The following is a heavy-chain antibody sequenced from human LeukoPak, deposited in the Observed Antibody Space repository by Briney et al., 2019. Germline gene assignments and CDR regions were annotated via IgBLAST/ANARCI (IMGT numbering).Heavy chain of an antibody. CDR3: ARGYCSSTSCSIARGAFDI. Sequence: SVKVSCKASGGTFSSYAISWVRQAPGQGLEWMGGIIPIFGTANYAQKFQGRVTITADESTSTAYMELSSLRSEDTAVYCCARGYCSSTSCSIARGAFDIWGQGTMVTVSS. CDR2: IIPIFGTA. D-gene: IGHD2-2*01. V-gene: IGHV1-69*13. CDR1: GGTFSSYA. J-gene: IGHJ3*02.